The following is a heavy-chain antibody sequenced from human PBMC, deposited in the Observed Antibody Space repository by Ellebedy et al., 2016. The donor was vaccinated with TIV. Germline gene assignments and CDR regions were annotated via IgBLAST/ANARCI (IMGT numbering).Heavy chain of an antibody. V-gene: IGHV4-39*01. Sequence: PSETLSLTCSVSGGSISSNHYWGWVRQPPGKGLEWLGSFSYSGYTYYTPSLKSRLTVSGDTSKNQFSLKLNSVTAADTAVYYCARQPPLNVMVRGVLYFEYWGQGILVTVSS. CDR3: ARQPPLNVMVRGVLYFEY. D-gene: IGHD3-10*01. CDR1: GGSISSNHY. J-gene: IGHJ4*02. CDR2: FSYSGYT.